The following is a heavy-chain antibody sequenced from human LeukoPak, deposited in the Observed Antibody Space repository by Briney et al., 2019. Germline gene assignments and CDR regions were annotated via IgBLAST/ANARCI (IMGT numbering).Heavy chain of an antibody. CDR1: GFTFSSYA. CDR3: AREGEVPAAIDYYYYGMDV. Sequence: GGSLRLSCAASGFTFSSYAMHWVRQAPGKGLDYVSAISSNGGSTYYANSVKGRFTISRDNSKNTLYLQMGSLRAEDMAVYYCAREGEVPAAIDYYYYGMDVWGQGTTVTVSS. CDR2: ISSNGGST. D-gene: IGHD2-2*02. V-gene: IGHV3-64*01. J-gene: IGHJ6*02.